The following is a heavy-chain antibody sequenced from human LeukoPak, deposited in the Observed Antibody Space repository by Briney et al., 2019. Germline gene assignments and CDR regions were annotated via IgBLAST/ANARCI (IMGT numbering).Heavy chain of an antibody. CDR1: GYSFTSYW. CDR2: IYPGDSDT. Sequence: KLGGSLKISCKGSGYSFTSYWIDWVRQMPGEGLDWIGSIYPGDSDTRYSPSFQCQVTISADKSISTAYLQWSSLKASDTAMYYCARHGEQQLVPEVGYYYYYMDVWGKGTTVTVSS. J-gene: IGHJ6*03. V-gene: IGHV5-51*01. CDR3: ARHGEQQLVPEVGYYYYYMDV. D-gene: IGHD6-13*01.